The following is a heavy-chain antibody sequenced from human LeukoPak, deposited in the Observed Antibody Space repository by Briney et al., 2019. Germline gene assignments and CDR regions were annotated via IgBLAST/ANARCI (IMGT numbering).Heavy chain of an antibody. CDR1: GFTFSSYW. J-gene: IGHJ5*02. Sequence: GGSLRLSCAASGFTFSSYWMSWVRQAPGKGLEWVANIKQDGSEKYYVDSVKGRFTISRDNAKNSLYLQMNSLRAEDTAVYYCARGGPPGWVVAATHAWFDPWGQGTLVTVSS. CDR2: IKQDGSEK. D-gene: IGHD2-15*01. CDR3: ARGGPPGWVVAATHAWFDP. V-gene: IGHV3-7*01.